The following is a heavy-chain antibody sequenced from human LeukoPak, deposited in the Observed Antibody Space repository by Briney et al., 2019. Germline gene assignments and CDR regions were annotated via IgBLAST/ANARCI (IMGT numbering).Heavy chain of an antibody. CDR2: INHSGST. V-gene: IGHV4-34*01. D-gene: IGHD2-15*01. Sequence: SETLSLTCAVYGGSFSGYYWSWIRQPPGKGLEWIGEINHSGSTNYNPSLKSRVTISVDTSKNQFSLKLSSVTAADTAVYYCAREYCGGGSCFNDYWGQGTLVTVSS. J-gene: IGHJ4*02. CDR3: AREYCGGGSCFNDY. CDR1: GGSFSGYY.